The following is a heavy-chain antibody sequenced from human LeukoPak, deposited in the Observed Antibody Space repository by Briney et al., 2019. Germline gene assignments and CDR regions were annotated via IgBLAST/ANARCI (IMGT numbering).Heavy chain of an antibody. D-gene: IGHD2-2*01. CDR3: ARAPPNYQLLPEDAFDI. CDR2: INHSGST. J-gene: IGHJ3*02. CDR1: GGSFSGYY. V-gene: IGHV4-34*01. Sequence: PSETLSLTCAVYGGSFSGYYWSWIRQPPGKGLEWIGEINHSGSTNYNPSLKSRVTISVDTSKNQFSLKLSSVTAAGTAVYYCARAPPNYQLLPEDAFDIWGQGTMVTVSS.